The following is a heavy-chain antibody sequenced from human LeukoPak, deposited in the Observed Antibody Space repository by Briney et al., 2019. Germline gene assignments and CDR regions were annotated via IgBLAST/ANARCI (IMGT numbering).Heavy chain of an antibody. CDR1: GFTFSNHG. J-gene: IGHJ2*01. CDR2: ISANSFYT. D-gene: IGHD2-15*01. Sequence: GGPLRLSCAASGFTFSNHGMSWVRQAPGKGLEWVSSISANSFYTYYADSVKGRFTVSRDNSKNTLYLQMNNMAAEDTAVYFCAKIGVSGSWVFDLWGRGTLLSVSS. V-gene: IGHV3-23*01. CDR3: AKIGVSGSWVFDL.